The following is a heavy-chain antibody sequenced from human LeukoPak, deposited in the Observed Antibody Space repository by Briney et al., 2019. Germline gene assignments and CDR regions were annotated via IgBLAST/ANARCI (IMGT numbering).Heavy chain of an antibody. Sequence: GGSLRLSCAASGFTFSDYYVSWIRQAPGKGLEWVSYISSSGSTIYYADSVKGRFTISRDNAKNSLYLQMNSLRAEDTAVYYCARREYSSSSVDYWGQGTLVTVSS. CDR1: GFTFSDYY. V-gene: IGHV3-11*01. CDR2: ISSSGSTI. D-gene: IGHD6-6*01. J-gene: IGHJ4*02. CDR3: ARREYSSSSVDY.